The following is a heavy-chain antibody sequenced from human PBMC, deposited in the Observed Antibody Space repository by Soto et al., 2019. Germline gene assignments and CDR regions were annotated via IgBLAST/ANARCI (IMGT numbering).Heavy chain of an antibody. Sequence: GGSLRLSCAASGFTFSSYAMHWVRQAPGKGLEWVAVISYDGSNKYYADSVKGRFTISRDNSKNTLYLQMNSLRAEDTAVYYCARASAGSPHIQPWDLDYWGQGTLVTVSS. V-gene: IGHV3-30-3*01. J-gene: IGHJ4*02. CDR3: ARASAGSPHIQPWDLDY. D-gene: IGHD5-18*01. CDR2: ISYDGSNK. CDR1: GFTFSSYA.